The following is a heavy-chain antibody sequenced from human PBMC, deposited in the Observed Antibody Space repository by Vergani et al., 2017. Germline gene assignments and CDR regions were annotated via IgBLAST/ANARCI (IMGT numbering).Heavy chain of an antibody. CDR1: GFRFSDYG. V-gene: IGHV3-NL1*01. Sequence: HVQMVESGGGVVQPGRSLRLSCAVSGFRFSDYGMHWVRQAPGRGLEWVSVIKSDGRTSYAESVRGRFTISRDTSRNAVYLQMNILRVEDTGVYYCTRSECSGTTCYGHYFDLWGHGILVTVSS. CDR3: TRSECSGTTCYGHYFDL. CDR2: IKSDGRT. D-gene: IGHD2-15*01. J-gene: IGHJ4*01.